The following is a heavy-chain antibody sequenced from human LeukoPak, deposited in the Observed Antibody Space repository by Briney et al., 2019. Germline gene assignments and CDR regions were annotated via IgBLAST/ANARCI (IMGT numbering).Heavy chain of an antibody. D-gene: IGHD3-10*01. Sequence: SQTLSLTCAVSGGSISSGGYSWSWIRQPPGKGLEWIGSIYYSGSTYYNPSLKSRVTISVDTSKNQFSLKLSSVTAADTAVYYCARPPVTMVRGVITPYYYYGMDVWGQGTTVTVSS. CDR2: IYYSGST. J-gene: IGHJ6*02. V-gene: IGHV4-30-2*03. CDR3: ARPPVTMVRGVITPYYYYGMDV. CDR1: GGSISSGGYS.